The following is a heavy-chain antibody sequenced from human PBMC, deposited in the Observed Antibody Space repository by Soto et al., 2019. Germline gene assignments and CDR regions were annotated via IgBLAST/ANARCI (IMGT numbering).Heavy chain of an antibody. D-gene: IGHD6-13*01. CDR1: GFSFSSYG. J-gene: IGHJ4*02. CDR2: ISYDGSNK. CDR3: AKGVLGYSSSWYGFDY. V-gene: IGHV3-30*18. Sequence: QVQLVESGGGVVQPGRSLRLSCAASGFSFSSYGMHWVRQAPGKALVRVAVISYDGSNKYYADSVKGRFTISRDNSKNTLYLQMNSLRAEDTAVYYCAKGVLGYSSSWYGFDYWGQGTLVTVSS.